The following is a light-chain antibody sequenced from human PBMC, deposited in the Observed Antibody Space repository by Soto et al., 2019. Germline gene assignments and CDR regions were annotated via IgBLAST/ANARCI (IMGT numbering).Light chain of an antibody. Sequence: DIQMTQSPSTLSASVGDRVTITCRASQSISNWLAWYQQKPGKAPKLLIYKASSLQSGVPSRFSGSGSGTEFTLTISSLQPDDFASYYCQQYNGYPLTFGQGTKLEIK. J-gene: IGKJ2*01. V-gene: IGKV1-5*03. CDR3: QQYNGYPLT. CDR2: KAS. CDR1: QSISNW.